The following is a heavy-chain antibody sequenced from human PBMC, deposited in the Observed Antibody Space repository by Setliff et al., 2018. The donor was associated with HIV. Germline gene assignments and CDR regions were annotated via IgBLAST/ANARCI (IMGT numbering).Heavy chain of an antibody. CDR2: ISYDGSNK. V-gene: IGHV3-30*04. Sequence: GGSLRLSCAASGFTFSGYAMHWVRQAPGKGLEWVAVISYDGSNKYYPDSVKGRFTISRDNSKNTLYLQMNSLRVEDTAVYYCARDPGYGHWGQGTLVTVSS. CDR1: GFTFSGYA. J-gene: IGHJ5*02. CDR3: ARDPGYGH.